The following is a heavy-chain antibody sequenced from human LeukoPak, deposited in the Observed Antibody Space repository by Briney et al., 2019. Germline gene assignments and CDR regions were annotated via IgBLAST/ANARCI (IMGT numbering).Heavy chain of an antibody. CDR1: GGSISSGGYY. CDR3: AGGGGGVIPAAIRSYYYYYMDV. CDR2: IYYSGST. D-gene: IGHD2-2*01. J-gene: IGHJ6*03. V-gene: IGHV4-31*03. Sequence: PSQTLSLTCTVSGGSISSGGYYWSWIRQHPGKGLEWIGYIYYSGSTYYNPSLKSRVTISVDTSKNQFSLKLSSVPAADTAVYYCAGGGGGVIPAAIRSYYYYYMDVWGKGTTVTVSS.